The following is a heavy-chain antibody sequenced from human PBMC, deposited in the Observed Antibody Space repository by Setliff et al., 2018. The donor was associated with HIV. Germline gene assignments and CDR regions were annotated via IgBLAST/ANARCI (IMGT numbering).Heavy chain of an antibody. V-gene: IGHV3-49*04. D-gene: IGHD1-1*01. CDR3: ARARKGDWNLSYWFDP. CDR2: IRSKAYGGTT. CDR1: GFTFGGYG. J-gene: IGHJ5*02. Sequence: GGSLRLSCTTIGFTFGGYGMSWVRQAPGKGLEWVSFIRSKAYGGTTEYAASVKGRFTISRDDSKSIAYLQMNSLKTEDTAVYYCARARKGDWNLSYWFDPWGQGTLVTVSS.